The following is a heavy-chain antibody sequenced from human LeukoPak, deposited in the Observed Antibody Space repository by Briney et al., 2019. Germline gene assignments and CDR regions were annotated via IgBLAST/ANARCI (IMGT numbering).Heavy chain of an antibody. J-gene: IGHJ4*02. V-gene: IGHV3-30*01. Sequence: GRSLRLSCAASGFTFSSYAMHWVRQAPGKGLEWVAVISYDGSNKYYADSVKGRFTISRDNSKNTLYLQMNSLRTEDTAVYYCASDRVATIEWSFSFDYWGQGTLVTVSS. D-gene: IGHD5-12*01. CDR3: ASDRVATIEWSFSFDY. CDR2: ISYDGSNK. CDR1: GFTFSSYA.